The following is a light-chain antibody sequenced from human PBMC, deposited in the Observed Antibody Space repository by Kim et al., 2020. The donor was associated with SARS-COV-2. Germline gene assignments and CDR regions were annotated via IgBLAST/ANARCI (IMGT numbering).Light chain of an antibody. V-gene: IGKV1-5*03. J-gene: IGKJ1*01. CDR3: QQYDEYPWT. Sequence: DFQMTQSPSTLSASVGDRVTISCRASQSISHWLAWYKQTSGKAPKVIIYGTSDLESGVPSRFSGSGSGTQFTLTITSLQPDDFAIYYCQQYDEYPWTFGQGTKVDIK. CDR1: QSISHW. CDR2: GTS.